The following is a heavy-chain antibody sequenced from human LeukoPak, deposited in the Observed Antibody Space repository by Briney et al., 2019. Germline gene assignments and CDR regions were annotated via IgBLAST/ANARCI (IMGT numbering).Heavy chain of an antibody. J-gene: IGHJ4*02. CDR3: ARAQTISSFYFDY. D-gene: IGHD4/OR15-4a*01. V-gene: IGHV4-59*01. Sequence: SETLSLTCSVSGVSIITYYWSWIRQPPGKGLEWLGYLYSSGTTHYNPSLRSRLTISADTSKNQFSLKLNSVTAADTAVYYCARAQTISSFYFDYWGQGILVAVSS. CDR1: GVSIITYY. CDR2: LYSSGTT.